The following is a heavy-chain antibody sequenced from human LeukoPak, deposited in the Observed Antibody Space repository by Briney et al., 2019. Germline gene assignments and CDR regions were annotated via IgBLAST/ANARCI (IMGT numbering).Heavy chain of an antibody. Sequence: GASVKVSCKASGYTFTDYYIHWVRQASGQGLEWMGWINPNSGGTKYAQKFQGRVTMTRDTSISTAYMELSRLRFDDMAVYYCARVFDTYYIDVWGKGTTVTVSS. CDR1: GYTFTDYY. J-gene: IGHJ6*03. CDR2: INPNSGGT. CDR3: ARVFDTYYIDV. V-gene: IGHV1-2*02.